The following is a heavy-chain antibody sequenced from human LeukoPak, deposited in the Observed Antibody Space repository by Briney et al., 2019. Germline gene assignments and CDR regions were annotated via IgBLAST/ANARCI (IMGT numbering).Heavy chain of an antibody. CDR1: GGSISSYY. J-gene: IGHJ5*02. V-gene: IGHV4-4*07. CDR3: ARAMVRGIVGWAPFELSNWLDP. CDR2: IHTTGRT. Sequence: PSETLSLTCTVSGGSISSYYWSWIRLPAGKGLEWIGRIHTTGRTKYNPSLKSRVTMSVDTSKNQFSLKLNSVTAADTAVYYCARAMVRGIVGWAPFELSNWLDPWGQGTLVTVSS. D-gene: IGHD3-10*01.